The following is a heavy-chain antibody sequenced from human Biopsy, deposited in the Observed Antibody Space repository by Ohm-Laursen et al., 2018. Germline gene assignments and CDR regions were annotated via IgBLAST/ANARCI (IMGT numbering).Heavy chain of an antibody. CDR3: ARATNSTGWPYYYFYGMDV. D-gene: IGHD2/OR15-2a*01. CDR1: VGSHSRDY. V-gene: IGHV4-59*01. CDR2: IHYSGST. Sequence: SQTLSFTCTVSVGSHSRDYWSWIPQTPGKGWVWIGYIHYSGSTNYNPSLKSRVTISEDTSKNQFSLRLKSVTAADTAVYYCARATNSTGWPYYYFYGMDVWGQGTTVTVSS. J-gene: IGHJ6*02.